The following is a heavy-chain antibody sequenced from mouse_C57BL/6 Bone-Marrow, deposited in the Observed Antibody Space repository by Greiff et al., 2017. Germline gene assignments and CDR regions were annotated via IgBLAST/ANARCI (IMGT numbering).Heavy chain of an antibody. CDR1: GYSITSGYD. Sequence: EVKLVESGPGMVKPSQSLSLTCTVTGYSITSGYDWHWIRHFPGNKLEWMGYISYSGSTNYNPSLKSRISITHDTSKNHFFLKLNSVTTEDTATYYCARGDYYGSSWFAYWGQGTLVTVSA. CDR2: ISYSGST. D-gene: IGHD1-1*01. J-gene: IGHJ3*01. CDR3: ARGDYYGSSWFAY. V-gene: IGHV3-1*01.